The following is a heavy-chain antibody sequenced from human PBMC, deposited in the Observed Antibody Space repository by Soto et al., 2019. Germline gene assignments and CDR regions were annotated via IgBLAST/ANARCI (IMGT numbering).Heavy chain of an antibody. CDR1: GFTVSSSY. J-gene: IGHJ6*02. CDR2: IYSGGST. CDR3: ARDQRYYYDSSGYYKPLYYYGMDV. D-gene: IGHD3-22*01. Sequence: EVQLVESGGGLIQPGGSLRLSCAASGFTVSSSYMSWVRQAPGKGLEWVSVIYSGGSTYYADSVKGRFTISRDNSKNTLYLQMNSLRAEDTAVYYCARDQRYYYDSSGYYKPLYYYGMDVWGQGTTVTVSS. V-gene: IGHV3-53*01.